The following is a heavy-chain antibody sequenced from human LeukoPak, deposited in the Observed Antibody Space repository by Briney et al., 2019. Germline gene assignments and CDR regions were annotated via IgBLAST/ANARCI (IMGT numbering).Heavy chain of an antibody. CDR1: GDSINTGSYY. J-gene: IGHJ4*02. D-gene: IGHD6-19*01. Sequence: SETLSLTCTVSGDSINTGSYYWGWIRQPPGKGLEWIGSVYYSGSTYYDPSLKSRVTISVDTSKNQFSLKLSSVTAADTAVCYCARPLGAWYMAVDYWGQGTLVTVSS. V-gene: IGHV4-39*01. CDR2: VYYSGST. CDR3: ARPLGAWYMAVDY.